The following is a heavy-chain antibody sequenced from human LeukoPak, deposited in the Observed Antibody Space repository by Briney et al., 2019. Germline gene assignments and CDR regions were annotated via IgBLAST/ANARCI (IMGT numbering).Heavy chain of an antibody. CDR3: ARDQGYSSSWTHNWFDP. CDR1: GGTFSSYA. J-gene: IGHJ5*02. V-gene: IGHV1-69*04. CDR2: IIPILGIA. Sequence: SVKVSCKASGGTFSSYAISWVRQAPGQGLEWMGRIIPILGIANYAQKFQGRVTITADKSTSTAYMELSSLRSEDTAVYYCARDQGYSSSWTHNWFDPWGQGTLVTVSS. D-gene: IGHD6-13*01.